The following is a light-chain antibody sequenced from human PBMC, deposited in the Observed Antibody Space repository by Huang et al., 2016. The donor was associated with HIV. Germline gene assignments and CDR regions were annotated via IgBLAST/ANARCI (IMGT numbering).Light chain of an antibody. V-gene: IGKV1-39*01. Sequence: DIQMTQSPSSLSASVGDRVIITCRASQSISSYLNWYQQQPGKAPNLLSYAASSLQSGFPSRFSGSGSGTDFTLTIRSLQPEDFATYYCQQSYSNTFTFGAGTKVDVK. J-gene: IGKJ3*01. CDR1: QSISSY. CDR2: AAS. CDR3: QQSYSNTFT.